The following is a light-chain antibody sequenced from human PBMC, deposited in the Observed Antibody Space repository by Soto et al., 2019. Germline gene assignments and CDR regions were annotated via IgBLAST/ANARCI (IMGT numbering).Light chain of an antibody. V-gene: IGKV1-5*03. CDR2: KAS. CDR1: QTISNW. J-gene: IGKJ1*01. CDR3: QQYNSYSQT. Sequence: IQMTQSPSTLSASVGDRVTITCRASQTISNWLAWYQQKPGKAPKLLIYKASTLETGVPSRFSGSGSGTEFILTISSLQPDDFATYYCQQYNSYSQTFGQGTKVEIK.